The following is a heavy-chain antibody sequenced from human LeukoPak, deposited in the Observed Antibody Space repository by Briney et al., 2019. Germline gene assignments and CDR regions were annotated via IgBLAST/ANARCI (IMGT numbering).Heavy chain of an antibody. D-gene: IGHD2-15*01. V-gene: IGHV4-61*09. J-gene: IGHJ5*02. CDR2: MHTSGST. Sequence: SQTLSLTCTASGGSISSGSYCWSWIRKPAGEGLEWIGHMHTSGSTNYNPSLKSRVTISVDMSKNQFSLKLTSVTAADTAVYYCARDPIVVVVAATPAIWFDPWGQGTLVTVSS. CDR1: GGSISSGSYC. CDR3: ARDPIVVVVAATPAIWFDP.